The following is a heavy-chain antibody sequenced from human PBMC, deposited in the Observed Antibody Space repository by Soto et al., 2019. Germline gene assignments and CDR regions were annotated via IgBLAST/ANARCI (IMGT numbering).Heavy chain of an antibody. CDR2: IWYDGSNK. V-gene: IGHV3-33*01. CDR1: GFTFSSCG. CDR3: ARDPSAGPIDY. D-gene: IGHD6-19*01. Sequence: GGSLRLSCAASGFTFSSCGMHWVRQAPGKGLEWVAVIWYDGSNKYYADSVKGRFTISRDNSKNTLYLQMNSLRAEDTAVYYCARDPSAGPIDYWGQGTLVTVSS. J-gene: IGHJ4*02.